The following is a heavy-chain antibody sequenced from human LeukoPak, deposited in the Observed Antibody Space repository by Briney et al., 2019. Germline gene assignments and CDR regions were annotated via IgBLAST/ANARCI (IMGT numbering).Heavy chain of an antibody. J-gene: IGHJ3*02. Sequence: GGSLRLSCAASGFTLDDYAMHWVRQAPGKGLEWVSLISGDGGSTYYADSVKGRFTISRDNSKNSLYLQMNSLRTEDTALYYCAKDSSGWPPNAFDIWGQGTMVTVSS. CDR1: GFTLDDYA. CDR3: AKDSSGWPPNAFDI. CDR2: ISGDGGST. D-gene: IGHD6-19*01. V-gene: IGHV3-43*02.